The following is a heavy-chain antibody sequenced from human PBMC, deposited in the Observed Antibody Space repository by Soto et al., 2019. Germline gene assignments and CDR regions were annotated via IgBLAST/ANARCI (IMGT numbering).Heavy chain of an antibody. CDR3: ARDRSAGNYFYYGMDV. V-gene: IGHV3-33*01. CDR2: IWYDGSKE. CDR1: GLTFNRNG. D-gene: IGHD1-1*01. J-gene: IGHJ6*01. Sequence: QVQLVESGGGVVQPGRSLRLSCAASGLTFNRNGMHWVLQAPCKGLEWVAVIWYDGSKEYYSDSVKGRFTSSRDNSKHMLYLQMNNVRVEDTAVYFCARDRSAGNYFYYGMDVWGQGTTVTVSS.